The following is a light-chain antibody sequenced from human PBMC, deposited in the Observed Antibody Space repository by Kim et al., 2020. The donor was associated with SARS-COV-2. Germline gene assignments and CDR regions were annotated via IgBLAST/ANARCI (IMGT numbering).Light chain of an antibody. CDR3: QQYDNLPPYS. V-gene: IGKV1-33*01. J-gene: IGKJ2*03. CDR1: QDNSNY. CDR2: DAS. Sequence: ASVRDRVTITCQASQDNSNYLQWYQQNPGKAPELLIYDASNLETGVPSRFSGSGSGTDFTFPISSLQPGDIATYYCQQYDNLPPYSFGQGTKLEI.